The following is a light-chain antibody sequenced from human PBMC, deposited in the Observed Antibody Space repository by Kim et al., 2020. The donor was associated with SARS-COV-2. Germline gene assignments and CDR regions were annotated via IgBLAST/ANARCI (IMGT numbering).Light chain of an antibody. J-gene: IGKJ1*01. V-gene: IGKV1-5*03. CDR2: QAS. CDR1: QSIDIW. Sequence: SALSASVGDRVTITCRASQSIDIWLAWYQQVPGKAPKLLIYQASSLESDGFSGSGSGTEFTLTISSLQPDDFATYYCQQYRSHWTFGQGTKVDIK. CDR3: QQYRSHWT.